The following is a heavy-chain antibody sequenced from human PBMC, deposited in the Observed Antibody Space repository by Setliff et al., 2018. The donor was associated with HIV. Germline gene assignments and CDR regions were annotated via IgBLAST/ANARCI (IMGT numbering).Heavy chain of an antibody. V-gene: IGHV3-23*01. Sequence: GGSLRLSCAASGFPVSSNYMSWVRQAPGKGLEWVSAISGSGSSTYYADSVKGRLTISRDNSADTVYLQMTGLRVEDTAVYYCARWSGRTGGVWGQGTLVTVSS. CDR2: ISGSGSST. D-gene: IGHD2-8*01. CDR3: ARWSGRTGGV. J-gene: IGHJ4*02. CDR1: GFPVSSNY.